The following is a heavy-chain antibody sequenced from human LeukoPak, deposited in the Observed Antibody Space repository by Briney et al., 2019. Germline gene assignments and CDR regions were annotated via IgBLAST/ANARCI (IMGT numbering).Heavy chain of an antibody. CDR3: ARAAGRYCSGGSCYELDY. CDR2: IKQDGSEK. J-gene: IGHJ4*02. CDR1: GFTFSNYA. D-gene: IGHD2-15*01. V-gene: IGHV3-7*01. Sequence: PGGSLRLSCAASGFTFSNYAMSWVRQAPGKGLEWVANIKQDGSEKYYVDSVKGRFTISRDNAKNSLYLQMNSLRAEDTAVYYCARAAGRYCSGGSCYELDYWGQGTLVTVSS.